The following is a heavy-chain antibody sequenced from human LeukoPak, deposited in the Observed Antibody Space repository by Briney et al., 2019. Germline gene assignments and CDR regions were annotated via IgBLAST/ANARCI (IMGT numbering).Heavy chain of an antibody. CDR3: AKDVSTNCVGDCPPDY. CDR2: ISGTGDNT. J-gene: IGHJ4*02. V-gene: IGHV3-23*01. Sequence: GGSLRLSCAASGFTFFIYGMTWVRQAPGKGLEWVSTISGTGDNTYYADSVKGRFTISRDNSKKTLYLQMNSLRAEDTAVYYCAKDVSTNCVGDCPPDYWGQGTLVTVSS. CDR1: GFTFFIYG. D-gene: IGHD2-21*02.